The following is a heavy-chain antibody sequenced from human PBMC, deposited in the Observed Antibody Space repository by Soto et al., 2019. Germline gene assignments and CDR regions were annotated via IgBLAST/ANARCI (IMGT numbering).Heavy chain of an antibody. Sequence: ETLSLTCTVSGGSISSYYWSWIRQPPGKGLEWIGYIYYSGSTNYNPSLKSRVTISVDTSKNQFSLKLSSVTAADTAVYYCARDRRLITMVRGVSLWFDPWGQGTLVTVSS. D-gene: IGHD3-10*01. CDR1: GGSISSYY. CDR2: IYYSGST. V-gene: IGHV4-59*12. J-gene: IGHJ5*02. CDR3: ARDRRLITMVRGVSLWFDP.